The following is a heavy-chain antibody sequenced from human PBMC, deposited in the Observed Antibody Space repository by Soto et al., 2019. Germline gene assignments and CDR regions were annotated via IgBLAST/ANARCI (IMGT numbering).Heavy chain of an antibody. J-gene: IGHJ6*02. Sequence: QVQLVESGGGVVQPGRSLRLSCAASGFTFSSYGMHWVRQAPGKGLEWVAVIWYDGSNKYYADSVKGRFTISRDNSKNTLYLQMNSLRAEDTAVYYCARDQVRSWGVRAFGYGMDVWGQGTTVTVSS. D-gene: IGHD6-13*01. CDR3: ARDQVRSWGVRAFGYGMDV. CDR1: GFTFSSYG. V-gene: IGHV3-33*01. CDR2: IWYDGSNK.